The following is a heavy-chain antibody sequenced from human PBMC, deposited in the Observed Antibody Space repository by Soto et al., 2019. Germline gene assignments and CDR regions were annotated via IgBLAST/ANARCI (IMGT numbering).Heavy chain of an antibody. Sequence: SETLSLTCTVSGGSISSSSYYWGWIRQPPGKGLEWIGSIYYSGSTYYNPSLKSRVTISVDTSKNQFSLKLSSVTATDTAVYYCSTTGIVVVVAAPLPSFNYYYGMDVWGQGTTVTVSS. D-gene: IGHD2-15*01. CDR2: IYYSGST. CDR1: GGSISSSSYY. V-gene: IGHV4-39*01. CDR3: STTGIVVVVAAPLPSFNYYYGMDV. J-gene: IGHJ6*02.